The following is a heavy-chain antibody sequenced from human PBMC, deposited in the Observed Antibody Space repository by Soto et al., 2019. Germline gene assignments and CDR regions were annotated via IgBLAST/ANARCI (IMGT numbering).Heavy chain of an antibody. CDR3: ARSPPHLSSFDYFDY. CDR1: GGTFSSYA. V-gene: IGHV1-69*13. CDR2: IIPIFGTA. Sequence: ASVKASCKASGGTFSSYAISWVRQAPGQGLEWMGGIIPIFGTANYAQKFQGRVTITADESTSTAYMELSSLRSEDTAVYYCARSPPHLSSFDYFDYWGQGTLVTVSS. D-gene: IGHD6-13*01. J-gene: IGHJ4*02.